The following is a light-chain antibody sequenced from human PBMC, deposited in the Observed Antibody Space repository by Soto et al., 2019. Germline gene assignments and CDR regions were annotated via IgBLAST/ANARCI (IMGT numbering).Light chain of an antibody. CDR3: QQATIFPLT. CDR1: QAFINV. V-gene: IGKV1-12*01. CDR2: GAS. J-gene: IGKJ4*01. Sequence: DIQMTQSPSSVSASVGDRVIITCRASQAFINVLAWYQPKPGKAPKLLIYGASTLQGGVPSRFSGSESGTDFTLTISSLQPEDSATYYCQQATIFPLTFGGGTEVEIK.